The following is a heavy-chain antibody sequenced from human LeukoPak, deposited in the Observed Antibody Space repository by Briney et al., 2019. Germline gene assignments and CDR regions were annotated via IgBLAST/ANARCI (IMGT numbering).Heavy chain of an antibody. V-gene: IGHV4-59*01. Sequence: SETLSLTCTVSGGSISTYYWSWIRQPPGKGLEWIGYIYYSGSTNYNPSLKSRVTISVDTSKNQFSLKLSSVTAADTAVYYCARSYYDSSDYYFTSWGQGILVTVSS. J-gene: IGHJ4*02. CDR2: IYYSGST. D-gene: IGHD3-22*01. CDR1: GGSISTYY. CDR3: ARSYYDSSDYYFTS.